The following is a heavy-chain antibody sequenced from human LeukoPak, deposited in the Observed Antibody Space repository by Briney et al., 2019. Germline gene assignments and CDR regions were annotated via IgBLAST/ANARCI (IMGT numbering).Heavy chain of an antibody. V-gene: IGHV4-59*01. CDR3: ASGTDYSNSGNFDY. Sequence: SETLSLTCTVSGGSISSYYWSWIRQPPGKGLEWIGYIYYSGSTNYNPSLKSRVTISVDTSKDQFSLKLSSVTAADTAVYYCASGTDYSNSGNFDYWGQGTLVTVSS. CDR1: GGSISSYY. D-gene: IGHD4-11*01. J-gene: IGHJ4*02. CDR2: IYYSGST.